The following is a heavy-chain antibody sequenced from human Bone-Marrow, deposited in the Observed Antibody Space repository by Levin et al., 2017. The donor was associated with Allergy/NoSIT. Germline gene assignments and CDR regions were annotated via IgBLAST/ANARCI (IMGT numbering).Heavy chain of an antibody. CDR2: TFYRSQWYN. Sequence: SQTLSLTCAISGDNVSSNSAAWHWIRQSPSRGLQWLGRTFYRSQWYNDYAVSVKGRITIDADTSKNQFSLQLNFVSPEDTAVYYCARDAGERGGHYHMDVWGKGSTVTVSS. J-gene: IGHJ6*03. CDR3: ARDAGERGGHYHMDV. CDR1: GDNVSSNSAA. V-gene: IGHV6-1*01. D-gene: IGHD7-27*01.